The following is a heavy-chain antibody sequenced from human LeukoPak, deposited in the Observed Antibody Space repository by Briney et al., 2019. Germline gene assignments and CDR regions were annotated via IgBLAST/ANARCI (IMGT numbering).Heavy chain of an antibody. V-gene: IGHV4-38-2*02. CDR1: GYSISSGYY. D-gene: IGHD6-19*01. CDR3: ARELKAVAGTGYFDY. J-gene: IGHJ4*02. CDR2: IYHSGST. Sequence: TSETLSLTCAVSGYSISSGYYWGWIRQPPGKGLEWIGSIYHSGSTYYNPSLKSRVTISVDTSKNQFSLKLSSVTAADTAVYYCARELKAVAGTGYFDYWGQGTLVTVSS.